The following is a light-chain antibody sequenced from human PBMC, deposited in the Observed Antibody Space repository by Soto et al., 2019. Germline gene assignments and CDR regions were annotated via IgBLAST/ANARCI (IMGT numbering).Light chain of an antibody. CDR1: QTLRGNY. V-gene: IGKV3-20*01. J-gene: IGKJ3*01. CDR2: GPS. Sequence: EIVLTQSPATLSVSPGDSAALSCWASQTLRGNYFAWYQQRPGQPPRLLVYGPSGRATGIPDRFSGSGSRTVYKLTIISVESEDCGTYYCHPFGSSPFTFGPGTKVNMK. CDR3: HPFGSSPFT.